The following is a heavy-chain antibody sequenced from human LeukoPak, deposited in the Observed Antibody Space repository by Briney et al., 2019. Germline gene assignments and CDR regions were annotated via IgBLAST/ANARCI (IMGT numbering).Heavy chain of an antibody. CDR3: ARESIAARPHYYYYYMDV. V-gene: IGHV3-30*02. Sequence: PGGSLRLSCAASGFTFSSYGMHWVRQAPGKGLEWVAFIRYDGSNKYYADSVKGRFTISRDNSKNTLYLQMNSLRAEDTAVYYCARESIAARPHYYYYYMDVWGKGTTVTVSS. CDR1: GFTFSSYG. J-gene: IGHJ6*03. D-gene: IGHD6-6*01. CDR2: IRYDGSNK.